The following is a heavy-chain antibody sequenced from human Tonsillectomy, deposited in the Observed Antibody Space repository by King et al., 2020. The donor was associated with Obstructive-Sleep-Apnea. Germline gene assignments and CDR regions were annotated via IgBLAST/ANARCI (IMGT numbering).Heavy chain of an antibody. V-gene: IGHV5-51*01. CDR2: IYPGDSDT. CDR1: GYNFDFDW. J-gene: IGHJ4*02. Sequence: QLVPSGAEVKKPGESLKISCKGSGYNFDFDWIVWVRQMPGKGLEWMGIIYPGDSDTRYGPSFRGQVTISADKSIRTAYLQWSSLKASDTAVYYCARRSGSNPHYDYWGQGTLVTVSS. D-gene: IGHD5-24*01. CDR3: ARRSGSNPHYDY.